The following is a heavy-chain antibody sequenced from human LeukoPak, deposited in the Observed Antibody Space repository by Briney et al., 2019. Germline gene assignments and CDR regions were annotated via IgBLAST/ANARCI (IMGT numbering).Heavy chain of an antibody. V-gene: IGHV3-23*01. CDR3: AKGGDDYYYYFYYGMDV. D-gene: IGHD1-26*01. CDR1: GFPFSSYA. Sequence: GGSLRLSCAASGFPFSSYAMTWVRQAPGKGLEWVSLISGSAGSTYYADSVKGRFTISRDNYKTTLYLQMNRLSAEDTAVYYCAKGGDDYYYYFYYGMDVWGQGTTVTVSS. CDR2: ISGSAGST. J-gene: IGHJ6*02.